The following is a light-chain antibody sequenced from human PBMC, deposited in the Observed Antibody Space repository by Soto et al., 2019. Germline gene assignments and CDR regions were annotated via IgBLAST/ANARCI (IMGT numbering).Light chain of an antibody. CDR2: DVS. Sequence: QSMLTQPASVSVSPGQSISISWTGTSSDVGGYEHVSWYQQHPGKAPRLIIHDVSSRPSGVSNRFSGSKSGNTASLTISWLQSENEDNYCCSSYTSDSLDVFRTGTKVPVL. CDR3: SSYTSDSLDV. J-gene: IGLJ1*01. CDR1: SSDVGGYEH. V-gene: IGLV2-14*01.